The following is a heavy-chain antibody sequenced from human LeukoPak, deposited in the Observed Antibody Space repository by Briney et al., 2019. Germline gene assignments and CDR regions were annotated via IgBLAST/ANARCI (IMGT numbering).Heavy chain of an antibody. CDR1: GYSISSGYY. CDR3: ARPLYYYDSSGRNDAFDI. V-gene: IGHV4-38-2*02. D-gene: IGHD3-22*01. J-gene: IGHJ3*02. Sequence: SETLTLTCTVSGYSISSGYYWGWIRQPPGKGLEWIGSIYHSGSTYYNPSLKSRVTISVDTSKNQFSLKLSSVTAADTAVYYCARPLYYYDSSGRNDAFDIWGQGTMVTVSS. CDR2: IYHSGST.